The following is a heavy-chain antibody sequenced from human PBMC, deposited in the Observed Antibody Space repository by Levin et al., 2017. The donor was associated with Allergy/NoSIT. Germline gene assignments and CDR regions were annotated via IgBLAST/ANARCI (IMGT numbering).Heavy chain of an antibody. J-gene: IGHJ6*02. Sequence: SETLSLTCSVSGGSVSSGTYYWSWIRRPPGKGLEWIGYINYRGVTKYNPSLKIRVTISVDTSKNEFSLKVTSVTAADTAVYYCARNRIIVSGGNDYYYGMDVWGQGTTVTVSS. V-gene: IGHV4-61*01. CDR3: ARNRIIVSGGNDYYYGMDV. CDR1: GGSVSSGTYY. CDR2: INYRGVT. D-gene: IGHD5/OR15-5a*01.